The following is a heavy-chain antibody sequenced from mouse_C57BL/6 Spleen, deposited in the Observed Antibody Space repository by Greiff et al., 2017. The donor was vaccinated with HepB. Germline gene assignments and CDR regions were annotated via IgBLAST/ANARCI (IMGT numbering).Heavy chain of an antibody. CDR1: GYTFTSYG. J-gene: IGHJ1*03. D-gene: IGHD1-1*01. Sequence: ESGAELARPGASVKLSCKASGYTFTSYGISWVKQRTGQGLEWIGEIYPRSGNTYYNEKFKGKATLTADKSSSTAYMELRSLTSEDSAVYFCASSSLWYFDVWGTGTTVTVSS. V-gene: IGHV1-81*01. CDR2: IYPRSGNT. CDR3: ASSSLWYFDV.